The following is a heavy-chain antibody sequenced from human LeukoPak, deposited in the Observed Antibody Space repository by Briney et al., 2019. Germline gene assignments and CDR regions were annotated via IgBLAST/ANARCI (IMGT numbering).Heavy chain of an antibody. CDR1: GGTFSSYA. V-gene: IGHV1-69*04. D-gene: IGHD3-22*01. CDR2: INPILGIA. CDR3: AREEYYYDSSGYYSHFDY. J-gene: IGHJ4*02. Sequence: SVTVSCKASGGTFSSYAISWVRQAPGQGLEWMGRINPILGIANYAQKFQGRVTLTAAKSTSTAYMELSSVRSEDTAVYYCAREEYYYDSSGYYSHFDYWGQGTLVTVSS.